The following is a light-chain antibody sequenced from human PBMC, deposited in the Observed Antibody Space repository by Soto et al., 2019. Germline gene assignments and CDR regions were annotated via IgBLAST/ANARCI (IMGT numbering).Light chain of an antibody. J-gene: IGLJ3*02. CDR2: EVN. CDR1: SSDIGGHNY. V-gene: IGLV2-14*01. Sequence: QSALTQPASVSGSPGQSITITYTGTSSDIGGHNYVSWYQQHPGKAPKLRIYEVNNRPSGVSSRFSRSKSANTASLTISGLQAEDEADYYCSSYTNNQRLFGGGTKVTVL. CDR3: SSYTNNQRL.